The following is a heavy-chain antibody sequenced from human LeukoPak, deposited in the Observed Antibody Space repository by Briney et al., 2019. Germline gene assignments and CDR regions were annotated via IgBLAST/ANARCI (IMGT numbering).Heavy chain of an antibody. V-gene: IGHV3-9*01. CDR3: AKDMVRGVIALIDY. D-gene: IGHD3-10*01. J-gene: IGHJ4*02. CDR2: ISWNSGNI. CDR1: GFTFDDYA. Sequence: PGGSLRLSCAASGFTFDDYAMHWVRQAPGKGLEWVSGISWNSGNIGYGDSVKGRFTISRDNAKNSLYLQMNSLRAEDTALYYCAKDMVRGVIALIDYWGQGTLVTVSS.